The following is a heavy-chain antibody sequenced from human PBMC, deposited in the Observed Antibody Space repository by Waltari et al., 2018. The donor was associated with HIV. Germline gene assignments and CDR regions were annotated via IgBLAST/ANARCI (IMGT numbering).Heavy chain of an antibody. J-gene: IGHJ4*02. CDR2: IIPIFGTA. Sequence: QVQLVQSGAEVKKPGSSVKVSCTASGGTFSSYAISWVRQAPGQGVEWMGAIIPIFGTADYAQKFQGRGTITADEATSTAYMGLSSLRSEDTAVYYCAGVYYDSSGYDRDYWGQGTLVTVSS. CDR1: GGTFSSYA. V-gene: IGHV1-69*12. CDR3: AGVYYDSSGYDRDY. D-gene: IGHD3-22*01.